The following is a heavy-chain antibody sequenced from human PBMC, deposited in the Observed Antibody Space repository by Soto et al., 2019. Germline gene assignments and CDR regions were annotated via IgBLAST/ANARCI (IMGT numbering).Heavy chain of an antibody. CDR3: AREPRQGDRIYYFDY. Sequence: SETLSLTCTVSSGSISTYSWNWIRQPSGKGLEWVGYISDIGTTNYNPSLQSRVTISVDTSKNQFSLKLSSVTAADTAAYYCAREPRQGDRIYYFDYWGPGALVTVSS. CDR1: SGSISTYS. D-gene: IGHD2-21*02. CDR2: ISDIGTT. V-gene: IGHV4-59*01. J-gene: IGHJ4*02.